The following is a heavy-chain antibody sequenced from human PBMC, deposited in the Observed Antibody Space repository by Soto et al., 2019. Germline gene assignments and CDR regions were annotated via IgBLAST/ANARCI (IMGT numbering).Heavy chain of an antibody. CDR3: ARSPNWNYFPFDY. J-gene: IGHJ4*02. V-gene: IGHV3-48*01. CDR1: GFTFSSYS. D-gene: IGHD1-7*01. Sequence: HPGGSLRLSCAASGFTFSSYSMNWVRQAPGKGLEWVSYISSSSSTIYYADSVKGRFTISRDNAKNSLYLQMNSLRAEDTAVYYCARSPNWNYFPFDYWGQGTLVTVSS. CDR2: ISSSSSTI.